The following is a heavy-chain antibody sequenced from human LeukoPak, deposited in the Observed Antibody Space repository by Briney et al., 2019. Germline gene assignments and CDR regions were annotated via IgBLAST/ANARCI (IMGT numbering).Heavy chain of an antibody. Sequence: GGSLRLSCAASGFTLSNYWMHWVRQAPGKGLVWVSRINADGSSASYADSVKGRFTISRDNAKNTLYLQMNSLRAEDTAMYYCARDYGRSRDYGMDVWGQGTTVAASS. CDR1: GFTLSNYW. CDR3: ARDYGRSRDYGMDV. J-gene: IGHJ6*02. D-gene: IGHD3-10*01. CDR2: INADGSSA. V-gene: IGHV3-74*01.